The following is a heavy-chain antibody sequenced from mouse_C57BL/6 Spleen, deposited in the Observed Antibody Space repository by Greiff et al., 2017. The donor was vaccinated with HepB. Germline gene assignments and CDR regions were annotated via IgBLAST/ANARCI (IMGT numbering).Heavy chain of an antibody. Sequence: EVQWVESEGGLVQPGSSMKLSCTASGFTFSDYYMAWVRQVPEKGLEWVANINYDGSSTYYLDSLKSRFIISRDNAKNILYLQMSSLKSEDTATYYCARDDSYAMDYWGQGTSVTVSS. V-gene: IGHV5-16*01. CDR3: ARDDSYAMDY. CDR1: GFTFSDYY. J-gene: IGHJ4*01. CDR2: INYDGSST.